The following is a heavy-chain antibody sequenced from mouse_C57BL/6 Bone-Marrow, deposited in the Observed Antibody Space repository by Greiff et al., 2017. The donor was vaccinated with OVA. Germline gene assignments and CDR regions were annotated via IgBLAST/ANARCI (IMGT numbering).Heavy chain of an antibody. CDR2: INPDTGGT. Sequence: VQLQQSGPELVKPGASVKISCKASGYTFTDYYMNWVKQSPGKSLEWIGDINPDTGGTSYNPQFNGKATLTVDKSSSTAYMELRSLTSEDAAVYYCARWLPFFYWGQGTTLTVSS. V-gene: IGHV1-26*01. CDR1: GYTFTDYY. CDR3: ARWLPFFY. J-gene: IGHJ2*01. D-gene: IGHD2-2*01.